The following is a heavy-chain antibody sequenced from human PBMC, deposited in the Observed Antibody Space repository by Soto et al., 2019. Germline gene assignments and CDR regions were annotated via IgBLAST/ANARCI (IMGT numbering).Heavy chain of an antibody. CDR3: ARHHCSGGSCYDMNYGMDV. Sequence: SETLSITCSVSGGSISSSSYYWGWIRQPPGKGLEWIGSIYYSGSTYYNPSLKSRVTISVDTSKIHFSLKLSSVTAADTAVYYCARHHCSGGSCYDMNYGMDVWGQRTTVTVSS. V-gene: IGHV4-39*01. D-gene: IGHD2-15*01. CDR2: IYYSGST. J-gene: IGHJ6*02. CDR1: GGSISSSSYY.